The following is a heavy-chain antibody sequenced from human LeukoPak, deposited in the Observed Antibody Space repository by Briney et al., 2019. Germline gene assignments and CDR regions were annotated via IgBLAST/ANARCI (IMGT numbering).Heavy chain of an antibody. J-gene: IGHJ4*02. Sequence: SETLSLTCTVSGGSISSSSYYWSWIRQPPGRGLEWIGYIYYSGSTNFNPSLKSRVTISVDTSKNQFSLKLSSVTAADTAVYYCARAGMVRGVTDWGQGTLVTVSS. V-gene: IGHV4-61*05. CDR1: GGSISSSSYY. CDR3: ARAGMVRGVTD. D-gene: IGHD3-10*01. CDR2: IYYSGST.